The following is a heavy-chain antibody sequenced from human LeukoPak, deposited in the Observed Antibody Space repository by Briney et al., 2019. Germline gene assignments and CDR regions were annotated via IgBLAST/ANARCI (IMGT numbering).Heavy chain of an antibody. CDR3: ARDSDPRGLFDY. Sequence: TLSLTCTVSGGSISSGGYYWSWIRQHPGKGLEWIGYIYYSGSTYYNPSLKSRVTISVDTSKNHFSLKLSSVTAADTAVYYCARDSDPRGLFDYWGQGTLVTVSS. CDR2: IYYSGST. J-gene: IGHJ4*02. V-gene: IGHV4-31*03. CDR1: GGSISSGGYY.